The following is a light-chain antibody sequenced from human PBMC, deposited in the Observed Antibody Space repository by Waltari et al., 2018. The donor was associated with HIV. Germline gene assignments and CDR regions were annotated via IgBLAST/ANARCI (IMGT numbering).Light chain of an antibody. CDR2: YDT. CDR1: NIGSKS. Sequence: SYVLTQPPSVSVAPGKTARITCGGNNIGSKSVHWYQQKPGQAPVLVIFYDTDRPSWTPERFSGSNSGNTATLTISRVEAGDEADYYCQVWDSSSDHVVFGGGTKLTVL. J-gene: IGLJ2*01. V-gene: IGLV3-21*04. CDR3: QVWDSSSDHVV.